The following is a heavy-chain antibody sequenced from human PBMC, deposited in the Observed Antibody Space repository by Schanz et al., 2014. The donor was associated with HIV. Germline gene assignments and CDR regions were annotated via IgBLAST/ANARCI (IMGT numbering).Heavy chain of an antibody. Sequence: EVQLLESGGGLAQPGGSLTLSCAASGFTFNNYAMTWVRQAPGKGLEWVSSISESGGRSYYADSVNGRFTISRDNSKNTLYLQMTTLITEDTAVYYCAKPEYDSRGNSQSHFDSWGQGTLVTVSS. CDR3: AKPEYDSRGNSQSHFDS. CDR2: ISESGGRS. V-gene: IGHV3-23*01. J-gene: IGHJ4*02. D-gene: IGHD3-22*01. CDR1: GFTFNNYA.